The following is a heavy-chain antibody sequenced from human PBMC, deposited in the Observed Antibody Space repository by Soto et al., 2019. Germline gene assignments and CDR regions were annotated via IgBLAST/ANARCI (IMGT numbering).Heavy chain of an antibody. Sequence: QVQLQQWGAGLLKPSETLSLTCAVYGGSFSGYYWSWIRQPPGKGLEWIGEINHSGSTNYNPSLKSRVTISVDTSKNQFSLKLSSVTAADTAVYYCARGPRVLRWSDWGQGTLVTVSS. CDR1: GGSFSGYY. D-gene: IGHD4-17*01. CDR2: INHSGST. J-gene: IGHJ4*02. CDR3: ARGPRVLRWSD. V-gene: IGHV4-34*01.